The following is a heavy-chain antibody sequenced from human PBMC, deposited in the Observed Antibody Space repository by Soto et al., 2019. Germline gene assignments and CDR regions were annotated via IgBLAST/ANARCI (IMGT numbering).Heavy chain of an antibody. CDR2: ISPYDGDT. D-gene: IGHD1-26*01. Sequence: QVQLVQSGVEVKKPGASVKVSCNASGYTFTTYGISWVRQAPGQGLEWMGWISPYDGDTNYADTLQGRVTLTTDTSTTTAYMELRSLRSDDTAMYYCARDHGGSYQADSFDPWGQGTLVIVSS. CDR1: GYTFTTYG. CDR3: ARDHGGSYQADSFDP. V-gene: IGHV1-18*01. J-gene: IGHJ5*02.